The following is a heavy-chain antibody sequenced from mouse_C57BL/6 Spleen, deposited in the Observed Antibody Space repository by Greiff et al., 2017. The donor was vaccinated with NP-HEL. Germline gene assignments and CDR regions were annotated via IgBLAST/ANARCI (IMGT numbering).Heavy chain of an antibody. CDR3: AKASMIGTTLRNYYAMDY. J-gene: IGHJ4*01. CDR2: ISSGSSTI. Sequence: EVKLMESGGGLVKPGGSLKLSCAASGFTFSDYGMHWVRQAPEKGLEWVAYISSGSSTIYYADTVKGRFTISRDNAKNTLFLQMTSLRSEDTAMYYCAKASMIGTTLRNYYAMDYWGQGTSVTVSS. D-gene: IGHD2-3*01. V-gene: IGHV5-17*01. CDR1: GFTFSDYG.